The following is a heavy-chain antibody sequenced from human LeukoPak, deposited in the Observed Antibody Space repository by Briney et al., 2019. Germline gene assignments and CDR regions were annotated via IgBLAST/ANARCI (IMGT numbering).Heavy chain of an antibody. CDR3: ARDVPSSGYDSDY. V-gene: IGHV1-2*02. D-gene: IGHD5-12*01. CDR2: INPNSGGT. J-gene: IGHJ4*02. Sequence: ASVRVSCKASGYTFTGYYMHWVRQAPGQGLEWMGWINPNSGGTNYAQKFQGRVTMTRDTSISTAYMELSRLRFDDTAVYYCARDVPSSGYDSDYWGQGTLVTVSS. CDR1: GYTFTGYY.